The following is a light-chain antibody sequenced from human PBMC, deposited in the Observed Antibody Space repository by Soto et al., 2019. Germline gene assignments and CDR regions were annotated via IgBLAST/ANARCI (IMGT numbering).Light chain of an antibody. J-gene: IGLJ1*01. CDR2: AVS. Sequence: QSALTQPASVSGPPGQSITISCTGTSSDVGGYNYVSWYQQHPGKAPKLMIYAVSNRPSGVSNRFSGSKSGNTATLTISGLQAEEEADYYCCSYTVSGTYVFGTGTKVTVL. CDR1: SSDVGGYNY. CDR3: CSYTVSGTYV. V-gene: IGLV2-14*01.